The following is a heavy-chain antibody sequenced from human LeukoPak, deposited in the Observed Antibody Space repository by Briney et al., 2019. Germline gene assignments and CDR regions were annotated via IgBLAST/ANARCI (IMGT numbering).Heavy chain of an antibody. V-gene: IGHV3-23*01. CDR2: ISGSGGST. J-gene: IGHJ4*02. D-gene: IGHD3-22*01. CDR1: GFTFSSHG. CDR3: VGESSGYYYFDY. Sequence: GGTLRLSCAASGFTFSSHGMSWVRQAPGKGLEWVSAISGSGGSTYYADSVKGRFTISRDNSKNTLYLQMNSLRAEDTAVYYCVGESSGYYYFDYWGQGTLVTVSS.